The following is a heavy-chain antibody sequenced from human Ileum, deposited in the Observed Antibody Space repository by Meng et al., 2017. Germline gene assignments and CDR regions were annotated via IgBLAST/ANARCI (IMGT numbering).Heavy chain of an antibody. CDR1: GGSISSDGSY. CDR2: ISASAYT. CDR3: ARGLLVGSTGYYFDS. Sequence: LRLSCTVAGGSISSDGSYWSWIRQPAGKGLEYIGRISASAYTNYSPSLKSRVSTSLDVSKNQFSLHLTSMTAADTAVYYCARGLLVGSTGYYFDSWGQGRLVTVSS. D-gene: IGHD1-26*01. V-gene: IGHV4-61*02. J-gene: IGHJ4*02.